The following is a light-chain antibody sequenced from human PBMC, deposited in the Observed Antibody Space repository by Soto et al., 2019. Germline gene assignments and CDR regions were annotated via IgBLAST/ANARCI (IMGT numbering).Light chain of an antibody. CDR3: QQYCSIPLFT. CDR1: QTLLYTSNNRNY. Sequence: DIVMTQSPDSLAVSLGERATIHCRSSQTLLYTSNNRNYLAWYQHKSGQPPKMIIFWSSTRESGVPDRFSGSGSVADFTLTINNLQPEDVSFYYCQQYCSIPLFTFGPGTIVDIK. CDR2: WSS. V-gene: IGKV4-1*01. J-gene: IGKJ3*01.